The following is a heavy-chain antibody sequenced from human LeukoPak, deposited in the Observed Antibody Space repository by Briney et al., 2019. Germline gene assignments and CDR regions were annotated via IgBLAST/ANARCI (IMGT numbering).Heavy chain of an antibody. D-gene: IGHD1-26*01. CDR1: GFTFSSYS. CDR2: ISSSSSTI. V-gene: IGHV3-48*01. J-gene: IGHJ3*02. CDR3: GKNRYSGSLSPFDI. Sequence: GGSLRLSCAASGFTFSSYSMNWVRQAPGKGLEWVSYISSSSSTIYYADSVKGRFTISRDNSKNTLYLQMNSLRAEDTAVYYCGKNRYSGSLSPFDIWGQGTMVTVSS.